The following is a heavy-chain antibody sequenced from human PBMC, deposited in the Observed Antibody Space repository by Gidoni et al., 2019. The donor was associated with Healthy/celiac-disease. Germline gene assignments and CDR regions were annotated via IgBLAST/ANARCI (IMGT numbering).Heavy chain of an antibody. CDR3: ASSSGWSDRDFFFDY. CDR2: IIPILGIA. D-gene: IGHD6-19*01. CDR1: GGTFSSYA. V-gene: IGHV1-69*04. Sequence: QVQLVQSGTEVKKPGSSVKVSCKASGGTFSSYAISWVRQAPGQGLEWMGRIIPILGIANYAQKFQGRVTITADKSTSTAYMELSSLRSEDTAVYYCASSSGWSDRDFFFDYWGQGTLVTVSS. J-gene: IGHJ4*02.